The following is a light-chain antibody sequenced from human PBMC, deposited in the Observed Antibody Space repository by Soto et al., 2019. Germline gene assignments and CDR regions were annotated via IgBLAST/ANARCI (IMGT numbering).Light chain of an antibody. J-gene: IGKJ2*01. CDR3: QQYGSSPPYT. CDR2: GAS. Sequence: EIVLTQSPGTLSLSPGESATLSCRASQSVSSSYFAWYQQKPGQAPRLLIYGASSRATGIPDRFSGSGSGTDFTITISRREPEDFAVYYCQQYGSSPPYTFGQGTKLEIK. V-gene: IGKV3-20*01. CDR1: QSVSSSY.